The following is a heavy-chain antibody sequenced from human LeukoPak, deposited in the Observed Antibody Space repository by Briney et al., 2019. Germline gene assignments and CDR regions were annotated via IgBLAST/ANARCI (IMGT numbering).Heavy chain of an antibody. D-gene: IGHD3-10*01. CDR2: INPNSGGT. J-gene: IGHJ4*02. CDR1: GYTFTGYY. CDR3: ARDYYGSGSYYQLGY. V-gene: IGHV1-2*02. Sequence: ASVTVSCKASGYTFTGYYMHWVRQAPGQGLEWMGWINPNSGGTKYAQKFQGRVTMTRDTSITTVYMELSSLRSDDTAVYYCARDYYGSGSYYQLGYWGQGTLVTVSS.